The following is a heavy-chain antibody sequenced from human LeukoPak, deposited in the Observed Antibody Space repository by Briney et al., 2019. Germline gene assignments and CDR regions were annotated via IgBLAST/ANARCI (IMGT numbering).Heavy chain of an antibody. CDR3: ARPYGSGSEYYYYGMDV. Sequence: PGGSLRLSCAASGFTFSSYAMHWVRQAPGKGLEWVAVISYDGSNKYYADSVKGRFTISRDNSKNTLYLQTNSLRAEDTAVYYCARPYGSGSEYYYYGMDVWGKGTTVTVSS. J-gene: IGHJ6*04. V-gene: IGHV3-30*04. CDR1: GFTFSSYA. D-gene: IGHD3-10*01. CDR2: ISYDGSNK.